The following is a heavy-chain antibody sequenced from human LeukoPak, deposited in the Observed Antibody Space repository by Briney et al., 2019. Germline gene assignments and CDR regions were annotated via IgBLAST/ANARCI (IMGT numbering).Heavy chain of an antibody. J-gene: IGHJ4*02. CDR3: ARDQGTVVTSQFDY. V-gene: IGHV3-23*01. D-gene: IGHD4-23*01. Sequence: GWSLRLSCAASGFTFRNYAMSWVRQAPGKGLEWVSAISGSFSGSDYTTYYADSVKGRFTISRDDSTNTLYLQLSGLRVEDTAVFSCARDQGTVVTSQFDYWGLGTLVTVSS. CDR1: GFTFRNYA. CDR2: ISGSFSGSDYTT.